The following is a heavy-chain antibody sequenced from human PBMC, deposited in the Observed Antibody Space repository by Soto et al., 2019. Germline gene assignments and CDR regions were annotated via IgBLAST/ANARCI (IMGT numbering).Heavy chain of an antibody. CDR2: IIPILGIA. J-gene: IGHJ3*02. CDR3: AGEDSSGYSHAFDI. CDR1: GGTFSSYT. Sequence: SVKVSCKASGGTFSSYTISWVRQAPGQGLEWMGRIIPILGIANYAQKFQGRVTITADEFTSTAYMELSSLRSEDTAVYYCAGEDSSGYSHAFDIWGQGTMVTVSS. D-gene: IGHD3-22*01. V-gene: IGHV1-69*04.